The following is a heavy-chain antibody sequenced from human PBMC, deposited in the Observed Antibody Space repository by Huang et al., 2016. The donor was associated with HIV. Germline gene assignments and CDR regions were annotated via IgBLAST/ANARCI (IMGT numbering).Heavy chain of an antibody. CDR1: GYGFSSYW. D-gene: IGHD5-18*01. J-gene: IGHJ4*02. CDR2: IYPRDSET. CDR3: ARQVDGFRSHFDF. V-gene: IGHV5-51*01. Sequence: EVLLVQSGAELKEPGESLKISCKASGYGFSSYWIGWVRQKPGKGLEWMGSIYPRDSETKYSPSFDGHVTISADKSTRTAYLQWESLKAPDTAIYFCARQVDGFRSHFDFWGQGTLVSVSS.